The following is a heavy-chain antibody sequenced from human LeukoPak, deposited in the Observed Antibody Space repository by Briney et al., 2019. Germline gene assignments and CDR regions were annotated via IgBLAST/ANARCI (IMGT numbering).Heavy chain of an antibody. J-gene: IGHJ6*02. Sequence: PGGSLRLSCAASRFTFSSYSMNWVRQAPGKGLEWVSSISSSSSYIYYADSVKGRFTISRDNAKNSLYLQMNSLRAEDTAVYYCAREMRYCSSTSCYVWEYYYYGMDVWGQGTTVTVSS. D-gene: IGHD2-2*01. V-gene: IGHV3-21*01. CDR1: RFTFSSYS. CDR2: ISSSSSYI. CDR3: AREMRYCSSTSCYVWEYYYYGMDV.